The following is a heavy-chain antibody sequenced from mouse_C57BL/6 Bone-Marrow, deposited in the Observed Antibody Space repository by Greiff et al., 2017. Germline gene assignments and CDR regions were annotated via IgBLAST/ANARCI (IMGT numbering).Heavy chain of an antibody. CDR1: GFNINDYY. CDR2: LDPEDGDT. J-gene: IGHJ2*01. D-gene: IGHD1-1*01. CDR3: TLPQFITRDY. Sequence: DVQLQESGAELVRPGASVKLSCTASGFNINDYYMHWVKQRPEQGLEWIGRLDPEDGDTDYAPKFQGQATMTADTSSNTAYLQLSSLTSEDAAVYYCTLPQFITRDYWGQGTTLTVSS. V-gene: IGHV14-1*01.